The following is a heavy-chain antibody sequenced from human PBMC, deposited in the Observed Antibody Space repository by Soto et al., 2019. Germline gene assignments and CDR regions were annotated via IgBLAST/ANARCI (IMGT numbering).Heavy chain of an antibody. Sequence: SVKVSCKASGGTFSSYAISWVRQAPGQGLEWMGGIIPIFGTANYAQKFQGRVTITADESTSTAHMELSSLRSEDTAVYYCARPPYYDILTGQLTNWGQGTLVTVSS. V-gene: IGHV1-69*13. CDR2: IIPIFGTA. CDR3: ARPPYYDILTGQLTN. D-gene: IGHD3-9*01. J-gene: IGHJ4*02. CDR1: GGTFSSYA.